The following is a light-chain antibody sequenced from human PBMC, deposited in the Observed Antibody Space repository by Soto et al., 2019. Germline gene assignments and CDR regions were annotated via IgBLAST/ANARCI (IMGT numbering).Light chain of an antibody. CDR1: QSISSSY. V-gene: IGKV3D-7*01. J-gene: IGKJ5*01. CDR2: GAS. CDR3: QQDYNLPIT. Sequence: EVVLTQSPATLSLSPGEGATVSCRVSQSISSSYLSWYQQRPGQAPRLLIYGASTRATGIPARFSGSGRGSGTDFTLTISSLQPEDFAVYYCQQDYNLPITFGQGTRLEIK.